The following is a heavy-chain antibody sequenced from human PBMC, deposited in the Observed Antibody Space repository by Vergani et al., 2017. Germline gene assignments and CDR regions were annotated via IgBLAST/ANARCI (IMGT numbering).Heavy chain of an antibody. D-gene: IGHD3-9*01. V-gene: IGHV1-46*03. CDR3: ARGEYGILTGYRY. CDR1: GYTFSNYY. CDR2: IIPSGGHT. J-gene: IGHJ4*02. Sequence: QVQVVQSGAEVKKSGASVKVSCKTSGYTFSNYYMHWVRQAPGQGLEWMGIIIPSGGHTNYAQKFQGRVTMTRDTSTSTVYMELSSLRSEDTAIYYCARGEYGILTGYRYWGQGTLVTVSA.